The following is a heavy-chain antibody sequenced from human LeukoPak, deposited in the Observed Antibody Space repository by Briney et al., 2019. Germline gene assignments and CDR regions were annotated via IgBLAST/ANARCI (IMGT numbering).Heavy chain of an antibody. D-gene: IGHD3-9*01. CDR3: ARQGHLTGDPTVNWFDL. CDR2: IIPILGTA. CDR1: GGTFSSYA. Sequence: SVKVSCKASGGTFSSYAISWVRQAPGQGLEWMGGIIPILGTANYAQKFQGRVTITADESTSTAYMELSSLRSEDTAVYYCARQGHLTGDPTVNWFDLWGQGTPVTVSS. V-gene: IGHV1-69*01. J-gene: IGHJ5*02.